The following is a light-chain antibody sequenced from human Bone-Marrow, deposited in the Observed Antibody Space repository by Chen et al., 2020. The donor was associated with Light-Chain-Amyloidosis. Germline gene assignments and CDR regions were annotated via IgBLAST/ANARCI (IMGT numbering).Light chain of an antibody. CDR3: MQALQTPLT. V-gene: IGKV2-28*01. CDR1: QSLLHSNGHTY. CDR2: LGS. Sequence: DIVLTQSPLALPVTPGEPASISCRSSQSLLHSNGHTYLDWYLQKPGQSPQVLIYLGSKRDSGVPDRVSGSGSGTDFTLKISRVEAEDVGVYYCMQALQTPLTFGGGTKVEIK. J-gene: IGKJ4*01.